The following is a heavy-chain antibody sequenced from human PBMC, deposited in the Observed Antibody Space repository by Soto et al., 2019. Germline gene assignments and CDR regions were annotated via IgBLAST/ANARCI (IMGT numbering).Heavy chain of an antibody. J-gene: IGHJ6*02. CDR1: GGSISSGGYY. CDR3: AREDTVVTLGGMDV. Sequence: QVQLQESGPGLVKPSQTLSLTCTVSGGSISSGGYYWSWIRQHPGKGLEWIGYIYYSGSTYYNPPLKSRVTISVHTSKTQFSLKLSSVTAADTAVYYCAREDTVVTLGGMDVWGQGTTVTVSS. V-gene: IGHV4-31*03. D-gene: IGHD2-21*02. CDR2: IYYSGST.